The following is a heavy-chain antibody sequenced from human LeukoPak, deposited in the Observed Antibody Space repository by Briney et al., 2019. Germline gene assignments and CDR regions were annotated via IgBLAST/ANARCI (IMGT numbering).Heavy chain of an antibody. CDR2: INHSGST. J-gene: IGHJ4*02. CDR1: GGSFSGYY. CDR3: ARALLGYSSSWAIDY. D-gene: IGHD6-13*01. Sequence: SETLSLTCAVYGGSFSGYYWSWIRQPPGKGLEWIGEINHSGSTNYNPSLKSRVTISVDTSKYQFSLKLSSVTAADTAVYYCARALLGYSSSWAIDYWGQGTLVTVSS. V-gene: IGHV4-34*01.